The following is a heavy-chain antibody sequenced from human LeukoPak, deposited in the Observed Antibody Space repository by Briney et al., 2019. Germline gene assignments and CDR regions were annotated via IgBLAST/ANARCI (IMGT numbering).Heavy chain of an antibody. CDR1: GFTFSSYW. Sequence: GGSLRLSCAASGFTFSSYWMHWVRQAPGKGLVWVSRISPDGTNTVYADSVKGRFTISRDNSKNSLYLQMNSLRAEDTALYYCAKDLRRDYYDSSGYAFDYWGQGTLVTVSS. D-gene: IGHD3-22*01. J-gene: IGHJ4*02. CDR3: AKDLRRDYYDSSGYAFDY. V-gene: IGHV3-74*01. CDR2: ISPDGTNT.